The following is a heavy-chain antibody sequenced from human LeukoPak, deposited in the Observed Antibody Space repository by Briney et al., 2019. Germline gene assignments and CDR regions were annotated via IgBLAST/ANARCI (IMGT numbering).Heavy chain of an antibody. Sequence: PGGSLRLSCAASGFTFSSYAMSWVRQVPGKGLEWVSTISVSGAGTHYTDSVKGRFTISRDNSRNTVYLQMNSLRAEDTAIYYRAKKAATMVRGVSVYYFDYWGQGTLVTVSS. CDR1: GFTFSSYA. CDR3: AKKAATMVRGVSVYYFDY. V-gene: IGHV3-23*01. CDR2: ISVSGAGT. D-gene: IGHD3-10*01. J-gene: IGHJ4*02.